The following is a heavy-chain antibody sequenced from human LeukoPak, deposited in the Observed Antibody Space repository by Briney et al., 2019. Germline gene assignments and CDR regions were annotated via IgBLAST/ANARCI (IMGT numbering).Heavy chain of an antibody. CDR3: AKVPYENYYYYTDV. J-gene: IGHJ6*03. D-gene: IGHD3-22*01. CDR1: GFTFSGYG. Sequence: GGSLRLSCAASGFTFSGYGMTWVRQAPGKGLEWVSAISGSSGIAHYADSVKGRFTISRDNSKNTLYMQMNSLRAEDTAVYYCAKVPYENYYYYTDVWGKGTPVTVSS. CDR2: ISGSSGIA. V-gene: IGHV3-23*01.